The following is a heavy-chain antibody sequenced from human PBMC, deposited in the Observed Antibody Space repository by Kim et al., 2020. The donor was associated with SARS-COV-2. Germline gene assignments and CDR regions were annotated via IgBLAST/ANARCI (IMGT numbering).Heavy chain of an antibody. CDR1: GWSFSGYY. CDR2: INHSGST. CDR3: ARGGGGLRIQLWTWSGSYYFDY. Sequence: SETLSLTCAVYGWSFSGYYWSWIRQPPGKGLEWIGDINHSGSTNYNPSLKSRVTISVDTSKNQFSLKLSSVTAADTAVYYCARGGGGLRIQLWTWSGSYYFDYWGQGTLVTVSS. V-gene: IGHV4-34*01. D-gene: IGHD5-18*01. J-gene: IGHJ4*02.